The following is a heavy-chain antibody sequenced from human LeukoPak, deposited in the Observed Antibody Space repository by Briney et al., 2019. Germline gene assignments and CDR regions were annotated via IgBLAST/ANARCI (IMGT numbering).Heavy chain of an antibody. CDR3: ARDNQLLPAFDI. J-gene: IGHJ3*02. D-gene: IGHD2-2*01. Sequence: GGSLGLSCVASGFTFSDYYMSWIRQAPGKGLEWISYISSSASSRYYADSVKGRFTISRDNAKNSLYLQMNSLRAEDTAVYYCARDNQLLPAFDIWGQGTMVTVSS. CDR1: GFTFSDYY. CDR2: ISSSASSR. V-gene: IGHV3-11*04.